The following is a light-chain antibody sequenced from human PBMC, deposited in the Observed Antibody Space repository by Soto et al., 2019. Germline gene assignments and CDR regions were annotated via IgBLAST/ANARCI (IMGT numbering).Light chain of an antibody. V-gene: IGLV2-8*01. Sequence: QSALTQPPSASGSPGQSVTISCTGTSSDVGGYNYVSWYQQHPGKAPKLMIYEVSKRPSGVPDRFSGSKSGNTASLTVSGLLAEDEADYYCCSYAGSNDLVFGGGTKLTVL. CDR3: CSYAGSNDLV. CDR1: SSDVGGYNY. J-gene: IGLJ3*02. CDR2: EVS.